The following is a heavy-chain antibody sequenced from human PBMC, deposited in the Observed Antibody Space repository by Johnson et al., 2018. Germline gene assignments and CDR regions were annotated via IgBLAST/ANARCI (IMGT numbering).Heavy chain of an antibody. CDR3: ARDGGYYGPLRAGYYYGMDV. J-gene: IGHJ6*02. Sequence: QVQLVESGAEVKKPGASVKVSCKASGYTFTSYYMHWVRQAPGQGLEWMGIINPSGGSTSYAQKFQGRVTMTRDTSTSTVYMELSSLRSEDTAVDYCARDGGYYGPLRAGYYYGMDVWGQGTTVTVSS. CDR1: GYTFTSYY. CDR2: INPSGGST. V-gene: IGHV1-46*03. D-gene: IGHD3-10*01.